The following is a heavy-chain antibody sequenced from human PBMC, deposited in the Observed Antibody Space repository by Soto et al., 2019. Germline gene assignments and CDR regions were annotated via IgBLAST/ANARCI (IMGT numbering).Heavy chain of an antibody. V-gene: IGHV1-69*12. CDR1: GGSFSSYA. J-gene: IGHJ6*02. CDR3: AGHSSGVPGYYYGMDV. CDR2: IIPIFGTA. Sequence: QVQLVQSGAEVKKPGSSVKVSCKASGGSFSSYAISWVRQAPGQGLEWMGGIIPIFGTADYAQMFQGRVTITAGESTSTAYMELSSLRSEDTAVYYCAGHSSGVPGYYYGMDVWGQGTTVTVSS. D-gene: IGHD3-22*01.